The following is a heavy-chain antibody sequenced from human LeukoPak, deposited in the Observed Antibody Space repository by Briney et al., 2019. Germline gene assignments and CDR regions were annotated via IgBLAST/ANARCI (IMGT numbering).Heavy chain of an antibody. CDR3: AKDTGYSSSWYGFDY. CDR1: GFTFRTYA. V-gene: IGHV3-30-3*01. J-gene: IGHJ4*02. Sequence: GGSLRLSCAASGFTFRTYAMHWVRQAPGKGLEWVAVISNDAYNKYYADSVKGRFTISRDNSKNTLYLEMNSLRAEDTAVYYCAKDTGYSSSWYGFDYWGQGTLVTVSS. D-gene: IGHD6-13*01. CDR2: ISNDAYNK.